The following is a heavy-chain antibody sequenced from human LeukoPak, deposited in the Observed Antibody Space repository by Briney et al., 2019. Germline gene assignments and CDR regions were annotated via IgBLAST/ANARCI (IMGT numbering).Heavy chain of an antibody. D-gene: IGHD2-21*02. CDR3: AAFIVVVTASFDC. CDR2: ISGSGGST. V-gene: IGHV3-23*01. Sequence: GGSLRLSYVASGFTFSNYAMSWVRQAPGKGLEWVSSISGSGGSTYYADSVKGRFTISRDNSKNTLYLQMNSLRAEDTAVYYCAAFIVVVTASFDCWGQGALVTVSS. J-gene: IGHJ4*02. CDR1: GFTFSNYA.